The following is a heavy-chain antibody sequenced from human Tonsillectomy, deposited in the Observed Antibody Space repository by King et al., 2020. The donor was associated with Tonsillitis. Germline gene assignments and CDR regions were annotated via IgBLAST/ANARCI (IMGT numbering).Heavy chain of an antibody. Sequence: VQLVESGGGVVQPGRSLRLSCAASGFTFSNYAMHWVRQAPGKGLEWVAVISYDGSNKYDADSVKGRFTISRDNSKNTLYLQMNSLRPEDTAVYYCARDSADDYVWVSYRYFDYWGQGNLVTVSS. J-gene: IGHJ4*02. CDR3: ARDSADDYVWVSYRYFDY. CDR1: GFTFSNYA. D-gene: IGHD3-16*02. V-gene: IGHV3-30*04. CDR2: ISYDGSNK.